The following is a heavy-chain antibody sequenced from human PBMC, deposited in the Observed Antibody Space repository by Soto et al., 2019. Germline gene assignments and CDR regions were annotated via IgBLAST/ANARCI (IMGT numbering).Heavy chain of an antibody. CDR3: ASWSKWNRLYYHGMDV. D-gene: IGHD1-20*01. Sequence: GALVPVSFPVSGCSFTNYSLNWVRHAPGQGLEWLGGVIPLHNTSNYSLKFVGRSSVTADISTSTVYMFLSGLTSDDTATYYCASWSKWNRLYYHGMDVWGQGTTVTVSS. CDR1: GCSFTNYS. V-gene: IGHV1-69*08. CDR2: VIPLHNTS. J-gene: IGHJ6*02.